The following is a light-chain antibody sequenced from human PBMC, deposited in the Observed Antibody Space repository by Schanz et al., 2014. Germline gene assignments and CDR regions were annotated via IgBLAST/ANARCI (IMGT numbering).Light chain of an antibody. CDR2: DVS. CDR1: SSDIGGYDY. J-gene: IGLJ3*02. V-gene: IGLV2-8*01. CDR3: NSYAGSNNWV. Sequence: QSALTQPASVSGSPGQSITISCTGTSSDIGGYDYVSWYQQHPNKPPKLIIYDVSSRPSGVPDRFSGSKSGNTASLTVSGLQAEDEADYYCNSYAGSNNWVFGGGTKLTVL.